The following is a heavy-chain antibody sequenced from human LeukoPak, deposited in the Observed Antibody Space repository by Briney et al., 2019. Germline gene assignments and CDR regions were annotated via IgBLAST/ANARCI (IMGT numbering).Heavy chain of an antibody. V-gene: IGHV3-33*08. D-gene: IGHD6-13*01. CDR3: ARRSPGPGTSYFDY. J-gene: IGHJ4*02. CDR1: GGSFSGYY. CDR2: IWSDGSNK. Sequence: LSLTCAVYGGSFSGYYWSWIRQPPGKGLEWAAVIWSDGSNKYYADSVKGRFTISRDNSKNTLYLQMNNLRVEDTAVYFCARRSPGPGTSYFDYWGQGTLVTVSS.